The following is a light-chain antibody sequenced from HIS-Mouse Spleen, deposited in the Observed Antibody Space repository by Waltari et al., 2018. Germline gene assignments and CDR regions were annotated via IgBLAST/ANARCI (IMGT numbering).Light chain of an antibody. Sequence: QSVLTQPPSVSGAPGQRVTISCTGSSSNIGAGYDVPWSQQLPGTAPKLLIYGNSNRPSGVPDRFSGSKSGTSASLAITGLQAEDEADYYCQSYDSSLSWVFGGGTKLTVL. CDR1: SSNIGAGYD. J-gene: IGLJ3*02. V-gene: IGLV1-40*01. CDR2: GNS. CDR3: QSYDSSLSWV.